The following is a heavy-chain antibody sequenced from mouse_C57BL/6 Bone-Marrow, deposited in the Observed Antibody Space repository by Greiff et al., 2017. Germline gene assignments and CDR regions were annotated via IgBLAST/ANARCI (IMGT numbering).Heavy chain of an antibody. V-gene: IGHV1-69*01. CDR3: ARGEIDGYGVSPPTAEFDV. J-gene: IGHJ1*03. CDR1: GYTFTSYW. Sequence: QVQLQQPGAELVMPGASVKLSCKASGYTFTSYWMHWVKQRPGQGLEWIGEIDPSDSYTNYNQKFKGKSTLTVDKSSSTAYMQLSSLTSEDSAVYYCARGEIDGYGVSPPTAEFDVWGTGTTVTVSS. D-gene: IGHD2-3*01. CDR2: IDPSDSYT.